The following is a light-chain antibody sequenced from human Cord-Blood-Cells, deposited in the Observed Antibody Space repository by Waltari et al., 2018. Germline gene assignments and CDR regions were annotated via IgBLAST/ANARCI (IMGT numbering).Light chain of an antibody. CDR1: SSNIGSNY. CDR2: RNN. CDR3: AAWDDSLSGSWV. J-gene: IGLJ3*02. Sequence: QSVLTQPPSASGTPGQRVTISCSGSSSNIGSNYVSWYQQLPGTAPKLLIYRNNQRPSRGPDRFSGSKSGTSASLAISGLRSEDEADYYCAAWDDSLSGSWVFDGGTKLTVL. V-gene: IGLV1-47*01.